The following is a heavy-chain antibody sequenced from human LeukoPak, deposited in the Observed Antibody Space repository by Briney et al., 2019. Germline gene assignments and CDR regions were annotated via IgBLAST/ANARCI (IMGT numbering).Heavy chain of an antibody. CDR3: ARDWTGYYSVGVFPSFDY. J-gene: IGHJ4*02. CDR1: GFTFSSYS. V-gene: IGHV3-21*01. Sequence: PGGSLRLSCAASGFTFSSYSMNWVRQAPGKGLEWVSSISSSSSSYIYYADSVKGRFTISRDNAKNSLYLQMNSLRAEDTAVYYCARDWTGYYSVGVFPSFDYWGQGTLVTVSS. CDR2: ISSSSSSYI. D-gene: IGHD3/OR15-3a*01.